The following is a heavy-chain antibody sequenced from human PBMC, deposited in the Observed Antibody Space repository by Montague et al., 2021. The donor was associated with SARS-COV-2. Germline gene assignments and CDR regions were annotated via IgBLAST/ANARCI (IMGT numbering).Heavy chain of an antibody. J-gene: IGHJ3*02. Sequence: SLRLSCAASGFTFSNYDMNWVRQAPGKGPEWISYISTSAYTTSSASSVKGRFTISRDNGKNSLYLQMNSLRVEDTAVYYCTRDYRSIVGDGLDIWGQGTKVTVSS. CDR2: ISTSAYTT. V-gene: IGHV3-48*03. CDR3: TRDYRSIVGDGLDI. CDR1: GFTFSNYD. D-gene: IGHD3-16*02.